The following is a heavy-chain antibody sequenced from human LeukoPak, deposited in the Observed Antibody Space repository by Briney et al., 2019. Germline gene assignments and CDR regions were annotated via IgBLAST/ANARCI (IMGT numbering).Heavy chain of an antibody. CDR2: IESKTDGGTT. Sequence: GGSLRLSCAASGFSFSKAWMSWVRQAPGEGLEWVGRIESKTDGGTTDYAAPVKGRFTISRDDSKNTLFLQMNSLKTEDTAVYYCTTLLWFGELASGYWGQGTLVTVSS. D-gene: IGHD3-10*01. V-gene: IGHV3-15*04. CDR1: GFSFSKAW. CDR3: TTLLWFGELASGY. J-gene: IGHJ4*02.